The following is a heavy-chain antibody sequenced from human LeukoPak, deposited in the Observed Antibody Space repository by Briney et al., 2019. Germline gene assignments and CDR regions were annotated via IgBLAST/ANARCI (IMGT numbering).Heavy chain of an antibody. J-gene: IGHJ6*03. CDR2: ISGSGGST. D-gene: IGHD3-3*01. CDR1: GFTFSSYA. Sequence: GSLRLSCAASGFTFSSYAMSWVRQAPGKGLEWVSVISGSGGSTYYADSLKGRFTVSRDNSKNTLYLQMNSLRAEDTAVYYCAKSRSGPYYYYYMDVWGKGTTVTVSS. CDR3: AKSRSGPYYYYYMDV. V-gene: IGHV3-23*01.